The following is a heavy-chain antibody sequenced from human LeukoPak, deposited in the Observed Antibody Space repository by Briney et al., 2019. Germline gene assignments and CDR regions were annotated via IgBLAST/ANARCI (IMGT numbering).Heavy chain of an antibody. V-gene: IGHV1-2*02. CDR2: INPNSGGT. D-gene: IGHD3-10*01. CDR3: LRDLDYGSGSYNGDC. J-gene: IGHJ4*02. Sequence: ASVTVSCKASGYTFTGYYMLWVRQAPGQGLEWMGWINPNSGGTNYAQKFQGRVTMTRDTSISPAYLELGSLRSYATALSYRLRDLDYGSGSYNGDCWGQGTQVTVSS. CDR1: GYTFTGYY.